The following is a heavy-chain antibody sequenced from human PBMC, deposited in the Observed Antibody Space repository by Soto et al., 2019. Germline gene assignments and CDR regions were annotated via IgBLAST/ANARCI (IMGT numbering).Heavy chain of an antibody. CDR3: AREVDPSGGYSYGYLHWYFDL. D-gene: IGHD5-18*01. V-gene: IGHV1-69*13. J-gene: IGHJ2*01. CDR1: GGTFSSYA. CDR2: IIPIFGTP. Sequence: ASVKVSCKASGGTFSSYAISWVRQAPGQGLEWMGGIIPIFGTPNYAQKFQGRVTITADESTSTAYMELSSLRSEETAVYYCAREVDPSGGYSYGYLHWYFDLWGRGTLVTVSS.